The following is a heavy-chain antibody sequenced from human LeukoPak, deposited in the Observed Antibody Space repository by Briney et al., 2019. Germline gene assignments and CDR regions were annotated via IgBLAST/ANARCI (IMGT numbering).Heavy chain of an antibody. J-gene: IGHJ4*02. CDR3: AKDLARIGARQSDY. V-gene: IGHV3-23*01. CDR1: GFTFSSYA. CDR2: ISDSVDST. D-gene: IGHD6-6*01. Sequence: GGSLRLSCAASGFTFSSYAMSWVRQAPGKGPEWVSGISDSVDSTHYADSVKGRFTISRDNSKNTLYLQMNSLRAEDTALYYCAKDLARIGARQSDYWGQGTLVTVSS.